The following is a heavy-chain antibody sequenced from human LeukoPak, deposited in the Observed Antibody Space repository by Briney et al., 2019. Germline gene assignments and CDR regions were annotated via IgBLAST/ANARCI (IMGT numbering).Heavy chain of an antibody. CDR3: ARDWDPVNIKLEREERNGFDY. CDR2: INPNSGGT. D-gene: IGHD1-1*01. CDR1: GYTFTGYY. J-gene: IGHJ4*02. V-gene: IGHV1-2*02. Sequence: ASVKVSCKASGYTFTGYYMHWVRQAPGQGLEWMGWINPNSGGTNYAQKFQGRVTMTRDTSISTAYMELSRLRSDDTAVYYCARDWDPVNIKLEREERNGFDYWGQGTLVTVSS.